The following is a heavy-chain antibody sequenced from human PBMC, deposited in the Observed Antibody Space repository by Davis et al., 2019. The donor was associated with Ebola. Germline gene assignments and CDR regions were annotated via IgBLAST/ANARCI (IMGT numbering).Heavy chain of an antibody. CDR2: ISYDGSNK. J-gene: IGHJ4*02. CDR3: AKDQTPWWWTLGGY. Sequence: PGGSLRLSCAASGFTFSSYGMHWVRQAPGKGLEWVAVISYDGSNKYYADSVKGRFTISRDNSKNTLYLQMNSLRAEDTAVYYCAKDQTPWWWTLGGYWGQGTLVTVSS. CDR1: GFTFSSYG. V-gene: IGHV3-30*18. D-gene: IGHD2-8*02.